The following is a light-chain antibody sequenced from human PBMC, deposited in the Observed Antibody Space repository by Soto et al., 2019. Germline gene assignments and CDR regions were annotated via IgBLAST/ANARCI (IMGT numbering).Light chain of an antibody. J-gene: IGLJ3*02. V-gene: IGLV2-11*01. Sequence: ALTQPRSVSGSPGQSVTISCTGSSSDVGGSNFVSWYQQHPVKAPKLVIYDVSKRPSGVPDRFSGSKSGNTASLTISGLQAEDEADYYCCSYAGNSLWVFGGGTKLTVL. CDR2: DVS. CDR1: SSDVGGSNF. CDR3: CSYAGNSLWV.